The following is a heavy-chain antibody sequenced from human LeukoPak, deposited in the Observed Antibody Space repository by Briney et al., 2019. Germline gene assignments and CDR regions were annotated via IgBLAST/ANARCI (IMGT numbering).Heavy chain of an antibody. D-gene: IGHD6-13*01. Sequence: GGSLRLSCAASGFTFDDYGMGWVRQAPGKGLGWVSGINWNGGSTGYADSVKGRFTISRDNAKNSLYLQMNSLRAEDTALYYCAGGTAAGTFSDYAFDIWGQGTMVTVSS. J-gene: IGHJ3*02. V-gene: IGHV3-20*04. CDR3: AGGTAAGTFSDYAFDI. CDR1: GFTFDDYG. CDR2: INWNGGST.